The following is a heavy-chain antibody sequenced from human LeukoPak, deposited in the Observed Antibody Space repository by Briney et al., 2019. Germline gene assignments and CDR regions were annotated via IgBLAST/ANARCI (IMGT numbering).Heavy chain of an antibody. D-gene: IGHD3-10*01. CDR1: GFTFSSYW. Sequence: GGSLRLSCAASGFTFSSYWMHWVRQAPGKGLVWVSCISSDGSSTSYADSVKGRFTISRDNAKNTLYLQMNSLRAEDTAVYYCARCTVTMVDYWGQGTLVTVSS. V-gene: IGHV3-74*01. CDR3: ARCTVTMVDY. CDR2: ISSDGSST. J-gene: IGHJ4*02.